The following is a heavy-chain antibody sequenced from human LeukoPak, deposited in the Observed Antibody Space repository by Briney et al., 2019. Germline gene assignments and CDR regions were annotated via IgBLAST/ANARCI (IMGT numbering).Heavy chain of an antibody. CDR3: ARDALYCSSTSCYFDF. D-gene: IGHD2-2*01. J-gene: IGHJ4*02. V-gene: IGHV1-46*01. CDR1: GYTFTSYY. Sequence: ASVKVSCKASGYTFTSYYMHWVRQAPGQGLEWMGIINPSGGSTSYAQKFQGRVTMTRDTSTSTVYMELSSLRSEDTAVYYCARDALYCSSTSCYFDFWGQGTLVTVSS. CDR2: INPSGGST.